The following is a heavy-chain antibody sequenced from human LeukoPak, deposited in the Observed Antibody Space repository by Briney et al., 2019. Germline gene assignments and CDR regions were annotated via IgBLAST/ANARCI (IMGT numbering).Heavy chain of an antibody. Sequence: GGSLRLSCAASGFTISSYAMSWVRQAPGKGLEWVSAISGSGGSTYYADSVKGRFTISRDNSKNTLYLQMNSLRAEDTAVYYCAKDNRVVDYYFDYWGQGTLVTVSS. CDR2: ISGSGGST. J-gene: IGHJ4*02. CDR1: GFTISSYA. V-gene: IGHV3-23*01. CDR3: AKDNRVVDYYFDY. D-gene: IGHD2-2*01.